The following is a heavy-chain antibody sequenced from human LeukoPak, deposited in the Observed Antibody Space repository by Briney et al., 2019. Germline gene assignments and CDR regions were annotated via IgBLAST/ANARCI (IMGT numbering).Heavy chain of an antibody. D-gene: IGHD6-13*01. V-gene: IGHV3-23*01. CDR1: GGSISSSSYY. CDR2: ISGSGGST. J-gene: IGHJ1*01. CDR3: AKPDSIAAAGTVYFQH. Sequence: ETLSLTCTVSGGSISSSSYYWGWIRQPPGKGLEWVSAISGSGGSTYYADSVKGRFTISRDNSKNTLYLQMNSLRAEDTAVYYCAKPDSIAAAGTVYFQHWGQGTLVTVSS.